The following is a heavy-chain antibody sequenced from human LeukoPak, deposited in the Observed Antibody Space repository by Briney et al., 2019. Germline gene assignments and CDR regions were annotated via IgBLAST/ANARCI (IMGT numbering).Heavy chain of an antibody. CDR1: GDSVSSNTAA. J-gene: IGHJ5*02. D-gene: IGHD6-19*01. CDR2: TYYRSKWYN. CDR3: ARSLAVAGRNWFDP. V-gene: IGHV6-1*01. Sequence: SQTLSLTCAISGDSVSSNTAAWNWIRQSPSKGLEWLGRTYYRSKWYNDYAVSVKSRITITADTAKNHFSLQLNSVTPEDTAMYYCARSLAVAGRNWFDPRGQGTLVTVSS.